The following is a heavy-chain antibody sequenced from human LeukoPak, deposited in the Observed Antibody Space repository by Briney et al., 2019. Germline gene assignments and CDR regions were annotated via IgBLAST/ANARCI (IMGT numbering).Heavy chain of an antibody. J-gene: IGHJ4*02. V-gene: IGHV4-39*01. CDR2: IYYSGST. Sequence: ASETLSLTCTVSGGSISSSSYYWGWIRQPPGKGLEWIGSIYYSGSTYYNPSLKSRVTISVDTSKNQFSLKLSSVTAADTAVYYCARGGYYSNPPGYWGQGTLVTVSS. CDR3: ARGGYYSNPPGY. D-gene: IGHD4-11*01. CDR1: GGSISSSSYY.